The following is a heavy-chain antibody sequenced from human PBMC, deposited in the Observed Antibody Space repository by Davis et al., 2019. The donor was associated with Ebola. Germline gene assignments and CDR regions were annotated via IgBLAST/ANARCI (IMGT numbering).Heavy chain of an antibody. CDR2: IKQDGSEK. CDR1: GFTFSSYA. CDR3: ARGGYD. D-gene: IGHD3-3*01. J-gene: IGHJ4*02. V-gene: IGHV3-7*01. Sequence: GESLKISCAASGFTFSSYAMSWVRQAPGKGLEWVANIKQDGSEKYYVDSVKGRFTISRDNAKNSLYLQMNSLRDEDTAVYYCARGGYDWGQGTLVTVSS.